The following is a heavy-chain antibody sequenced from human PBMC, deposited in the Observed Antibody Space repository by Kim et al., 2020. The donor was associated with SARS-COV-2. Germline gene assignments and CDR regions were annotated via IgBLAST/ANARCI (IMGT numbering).Heavy chain of an antibody. V-gene: IGHV4-59*08. CDR2: IFHTGST. J-gene: IGHJ2*01. Sequence: SETLSLTCTVSVASISSHYWTWIRQPPGKGLEWIGYIFHTGSTNYNPSLKSRITMSVDTSKNQFSLKLTSVIAADTAVYYCARHVSSYWYFDLWGRGTLVTVSS. CDR3: ARHVSSYWYFDL. CDR1: VASISSHY. D-gene: IGHD2-8*01.